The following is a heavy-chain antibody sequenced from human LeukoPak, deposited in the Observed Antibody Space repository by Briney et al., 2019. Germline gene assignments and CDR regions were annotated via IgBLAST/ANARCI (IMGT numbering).Heavy chain of an antibody. Sequence: SETLSLTCTASGGSISSYYWSWIRQPAGKGLGWIGRIYTSGSTNYNPSLKSRVTMSVDTSKNQFSLKLSSVTAADTAVYYCARVYGAGVDYGGQGTLVTVSS. D-gene: IGHD4-17*01. CDR3: ARVYGAGVDY. V-gene: IGHV4-4*07. CDR1: GGSISSYY. CDR2: IYTSGST. J-gene: IGHJ4*02.